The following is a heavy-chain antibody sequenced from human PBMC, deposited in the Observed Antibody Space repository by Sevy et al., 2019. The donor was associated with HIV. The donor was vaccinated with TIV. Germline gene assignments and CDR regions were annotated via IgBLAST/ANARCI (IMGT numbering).Heavy chain of an antibody. V-gene: IGHV3-64D*06. CDR2: LSSDGAGNS. J-gene: IGHJ5*01. CDR1: GFIFSNYA. D-gene: IGHD3-9*01. CDR3: AKDRIETILWSKGDWFDP. Sequence: GGSLRLSCSASGFIFSNYAMHWVRQAPGKGLECVSVLSSDGAGNSYDADSVSGRFTISTDNSKNTLNLQMTSLRTEETAVYYCAKDRIETILWSKGDWFDPWGQGTTVTVSS.